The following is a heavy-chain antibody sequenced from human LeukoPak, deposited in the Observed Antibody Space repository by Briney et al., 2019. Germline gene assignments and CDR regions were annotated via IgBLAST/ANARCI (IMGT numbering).Heavy chain of an antibody. CDR2: ISSSGSTI. CDR1: GFTFSDYY. Sequence: GGSLRLSCAASGFTFSDYYMSWIRQAPGKGLEWVSYISSSGSTIYYADSVKGRFTISRDDAKNSLYLQMNSLRAEDTAVYYCARAPYESLDDSSGPDLNDAFDIWGQGTMVTVSS. CDR3: ARAPYESLDDSSGPDLNDAFDI. J-gene: IGHJ3*02. V-gene: IGHV3-11*01. D-gene: IGHD3-22*01.